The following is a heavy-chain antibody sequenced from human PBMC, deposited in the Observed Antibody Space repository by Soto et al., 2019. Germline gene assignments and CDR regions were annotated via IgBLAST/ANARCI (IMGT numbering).Heavy chain of an antibody. J-gene: IGHJ3*02. Sequence: ASVKVFCKASGYTFTSYYMHWVRQAPGQGLEWMGIINPSGGSTSYAQKFQGRVTMTRDTSTSTVYMELSSLRSEDTAVYYCAHTRAVAFDIWGHGTMVTVSS. V-gene: IGHV1-46*01. CDR1: GYTFTSYY. CDR2: INPSGGST. D-gene: IGHD1-26*01. CDR3: AHTRAVAFDI.